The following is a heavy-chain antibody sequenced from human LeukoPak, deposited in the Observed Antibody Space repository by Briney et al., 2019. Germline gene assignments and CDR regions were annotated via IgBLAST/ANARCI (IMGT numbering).Heavy chain of an antibody. J-gene: IGHJ4*02. V-gene: IGHV3-23*01. Sequence: GGSLRLSCAASGFTFSSYAMSWVRQAPGKGLEWVSAISGSGGSTYYADSVKGQFTISRDNSRNTLYLQMNSLRAEDTAVYYCAKGVRRSSDYSSPVDYWGQGTLVTVSS. CDR3: AKGVRRSSDYSSPVDY. D-gene: IGHD3-22*01. CDR2: ISGSGGST. CDR1: GFTFSSYA.